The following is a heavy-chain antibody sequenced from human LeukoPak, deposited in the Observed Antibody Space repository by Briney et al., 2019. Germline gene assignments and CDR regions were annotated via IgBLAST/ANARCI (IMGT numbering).Heavy chain of an antibody. CDR2: IYPSGTT. CDR1: GRSITRGTYY. Sequence: PSQTLSLTCTVSGRSITRGTYYWSWIRQPAGRGVEWIGRIYPSGTTNYHRSLKSRYTMSIDTSKNPFSRKLCSVTAADTAVYCCARVGTGSMGRYFDYWGQGTLVTVSS. V-gene: IGHV4-61*02. D-gene: IGHD1-1*01. CDR3: ARVGTGSMGRYFDY. J-gene: IGHJ4*02.